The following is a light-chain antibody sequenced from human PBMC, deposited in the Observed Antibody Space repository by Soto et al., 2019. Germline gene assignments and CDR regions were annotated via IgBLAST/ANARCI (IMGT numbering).Light chain of an antibody. CDR3: QQRTNWRRGT. CDR2: AAS. J-gene: IGKJ5*01. CDR1: QSISSY. Sequence: DIQMTQSPSSLSASVGDRVTITCRASQSISSYLNWYQQKPGKAPKLLIYAASSLQSGVPSRFSGSGSGTDFTLTISSLEPEDFAVYYCQQRTNWRRGTFGQGTRLEIK. V-gene: IGKV1-39*01.